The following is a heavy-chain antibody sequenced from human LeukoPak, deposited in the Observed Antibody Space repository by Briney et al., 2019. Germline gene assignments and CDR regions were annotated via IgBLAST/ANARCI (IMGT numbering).Heavy chain of an antibody. V-gene: IGHV4-34*01. D-gene: IGHD6-13*01. CDR2: INHSGST. J-gene: IGHJ4*02. CDR3: ASFIAAAGSYYFDY. CDR1: GGSFSGYY. Sequence: SETLSLTCAVYGGSFSGYYWSWIRQPPGKGLERIGEINHSGSTNYNPSLKSRVTISVDTSKNQFSLKLSSVTAADTAVYYCASFIAAAGSYYFDYWGQGTLVTVSS.